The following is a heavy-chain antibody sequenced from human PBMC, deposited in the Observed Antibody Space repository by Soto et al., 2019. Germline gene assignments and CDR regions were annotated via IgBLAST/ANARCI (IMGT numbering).Heavy chain of an antibody. CDR2: IYHSGST. D-gene: IGHD3-3*01. CDR3: ARDMGSDYFWSVYPHPYGMDV. Sequence: PSETLSLTCAVSGGSISSGGYSWSWIRQPPGKGLEWIGYIYHSGSTYYNPSLKSRVTISVDRSKNQFSLKLSSVTAADTAVYYCARDMGSDYFWSVYPHPYGMDVGGQGPTVTVSS. V-gene: IGHV4-30-2*01. CDR1: GGSISSGGYS. J-gene: IGHJ6*02.